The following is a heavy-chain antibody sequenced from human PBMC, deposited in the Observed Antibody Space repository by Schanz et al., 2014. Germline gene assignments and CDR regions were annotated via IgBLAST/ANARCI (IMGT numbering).Heavy chain of an antibody. CDR2: IFHTGST. V-gene: IGHV4-4*02. J-gene: IGHJ6*03. D-gene: IGHD3-3*01. Sequence: QVQLQESGPGLLKPSGTLSLTCAVSGASISSNNWWTWVRQSPGKGLDWIGEIFHTGSTKYNPSPKSRVTGSVDKHKNQSSLKLNAVTAADTAVYYCATVSYDFWSGKDYYSFHKDVWGKGTTVTVSS. CDR1: GASISSNNW. CDR3: ATVSYDFWSGKDYYSFHKDV.